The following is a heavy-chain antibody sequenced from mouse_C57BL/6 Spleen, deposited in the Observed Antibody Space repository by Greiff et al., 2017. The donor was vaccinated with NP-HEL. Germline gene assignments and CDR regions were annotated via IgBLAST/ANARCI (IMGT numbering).Heavy chain of an antibody. CDR1: GFTFSNYW. CDR2: IRLKSDNYAT. Sequence: EVMLVESGGGLVQPGGSMKLSCVASGFTFSNYWMNWVRQSPEKGLEWVAQIRLKSDNYATHYAESVKGRFTISRDDSKSSVYLQMNNLRAEDTGIYYCTGSTTVVAWYFDVWGTGTTVTVSS. D-gene: IGHD1-1*01. V-gene: IGHV6-3*01. CDR3: TGSTTVVAWYFDV. J-gene: IGHJ1*03.